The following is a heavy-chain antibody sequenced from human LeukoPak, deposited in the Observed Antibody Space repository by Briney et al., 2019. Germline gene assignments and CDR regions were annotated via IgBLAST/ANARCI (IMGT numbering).Heavy chain of an antibody. CDR1: GYTFTSYY. CDR2: INPSGGST. CDR3: ARADDSSGWYSFLFDY. V-gene: IGHV1-46*01. J-gene: IGHJ4*02. Sequence: ASVKVSCKASGYTFTSYYMHWVRQAPGQGLEWMGIINPSGGSTSYAQKFQGRVTMTRDTSTSTVYMELSSLRSEDTAVYCCARADDSSGWYSFLFDYWGQGTLVTVSS. D-gene: IGHD6-19*01.